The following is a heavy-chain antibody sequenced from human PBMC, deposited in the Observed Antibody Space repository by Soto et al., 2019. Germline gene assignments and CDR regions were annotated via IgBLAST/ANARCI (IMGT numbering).Heavy chain of an antibody. D-gene: IGHD2-8*01. Sequence: SETLSLTCTVSGGSISSGGYYWSWIRQHPGKGLEWIGYIYYSGSTYYNPSLKSRVTISVDTSKNQFSLKLSSVTAADTAVYYCARDVSGSYFDYWGQGTLVTVSS. CDR2: IYYSGST. J-gene: IGHJ4*02. CDR1: GGSISSGGYY. V-gene: IGHV4-31*03. CDR3: ARDVSGSYFDY.